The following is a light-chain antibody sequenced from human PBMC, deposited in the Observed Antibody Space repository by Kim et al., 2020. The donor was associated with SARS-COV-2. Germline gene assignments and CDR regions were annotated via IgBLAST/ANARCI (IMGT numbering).Light chain of an antibody. CDR1: SLRSSY. Sequence: SSELTQDPTVSVALGQTVKITCQGDSLRSSYASWYQQKPGQAPVLVIYGKNNRPSGIPDRFSGSSSGNTASLTITGAQAEDEADYYCNSRDSSENHWVFGRGTKVTVL. CDR3: NSRDSSENHWV. V-gene: IGLV3-19*01. CDR2: GKN. J-gene: IGLJ3*02.